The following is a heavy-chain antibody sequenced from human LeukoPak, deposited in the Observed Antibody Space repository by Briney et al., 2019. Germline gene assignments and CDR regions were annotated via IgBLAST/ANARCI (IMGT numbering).Heavy chain of an antibody. D-gene: IGHD1-26*01. J-gene: IGHJ4*02. CDR1: GFTFSSYE. Sequence: GGSLRLSCGASGFTFSSYEMNWVRQAPGKGLEWVSYISSSGSPIYYADSVKGRFTISRDNAKNSLYLQMNSLRAEDTAIYYCAKVLSGSQDYWGQGTLVTVFS. V-gene: IGHV3-48*03. CDR3: AKVLSGSQDY. CDR2: ISSSGSPI.